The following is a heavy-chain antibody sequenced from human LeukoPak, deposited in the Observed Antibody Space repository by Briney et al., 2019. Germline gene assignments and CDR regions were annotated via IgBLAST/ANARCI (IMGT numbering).Heavy chain of an antibody. D-gene: IGHD6-13*01. J-gene: IGHJ6*03. V-gene: IGHV3-30-3*01. Sequence: PGGSLRLSCAASGFTFSSYAMHWVRQAPGKGLEWVAVISYDGSNKYYADSVKGRFTISRDNSKNTLYLQMNSLRAEDTAVYYCARAVRAAAGLDYYYYMDVWGKGTTVTVSS. CDR1: GFTFSSYA. CDR3: ARAVRAAAGLDYYYYMDV. CDR2: ISYDGSNK.